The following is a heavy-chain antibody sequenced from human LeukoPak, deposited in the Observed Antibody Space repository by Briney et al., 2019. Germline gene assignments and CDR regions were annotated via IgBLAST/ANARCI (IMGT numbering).Heavy chain of an antibody. D-gene: IGHD1-26*01. CDR1: GLTLSTNY. CDR3: AKVYGPYCPYYYFDY. V-gene: IGHV3-66*01. CDR2: IYSGGTT. Sequence: GGSLRPSCAASGLTLSTNYMSWVRQAPGKGLEWVSIIYSGGTTYYADSVKGRFTISRDNSKNTLYLQMNSLRSDDTDVYYCAKVYGPYCPYYYFDYWGQGTLVTVSS. J-gene: IGHJ4*02.